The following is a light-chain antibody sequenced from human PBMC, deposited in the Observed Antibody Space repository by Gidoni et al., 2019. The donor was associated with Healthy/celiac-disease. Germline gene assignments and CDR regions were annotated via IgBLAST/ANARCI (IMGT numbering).Light chain of an antibody. Sequence: DIQLTQSPSFLSASVGDRVTITCRARQGISSYLAWYQQKPGKDPKLLIYAASTLQSGVPSRFSGSGSGTEFTLTISSLQPEDFATYYCQQLNSYPPWTFGQGTKVEIK. CDR1: QGISSY. CDR3: QQLNSYPPWT. J-gene: IGKJ1*01. CDR2: AAS. V-gene: IGKV1-9*01.